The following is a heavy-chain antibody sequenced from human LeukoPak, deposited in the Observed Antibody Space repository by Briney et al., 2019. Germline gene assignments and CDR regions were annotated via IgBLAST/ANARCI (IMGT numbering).Heavy chain of an antibody. CDR1: GGSFSGYY. J-gene: IGHJ4*02. V-gene: IGHV4-34*01. CDR3: AGGGDSGGYYYPMFDY. D-gene: IGHD3-22*01. Sequence: SETLSLTCAVYGGSFSGYYWSWIRQPPGKGLEWIGEINHSGSTNYNLSLRSRVTISVDTSKNQFSLKLSSVTAADTAVYYCAGGGDSGGYYYPMFDYWGQGTLVTVSS. CDR2: INHSGST.